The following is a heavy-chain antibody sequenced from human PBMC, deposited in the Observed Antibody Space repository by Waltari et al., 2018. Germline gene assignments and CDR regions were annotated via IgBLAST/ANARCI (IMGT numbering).Heavy chain of an antibody. Sequence: EVQLVESGGGLVQPGGSLRLSCAASGFTFSSYWMSWVRQAPGKGLEWVANIKQDGSEKYYVDSVKGRFTISRDNAKNSLYLQMNSLRAEDTAVYYCARAFSGQTMVVTGRIYYYYYYMDVWGKGTTVTVSS. D-gene: IGHD2-15*01. J-gene: IGHJ6*03. CDR1: GFTFSSYW. CDR3: ARAFSGQTMVVTGRIYYYYYYMDV. V-gene: IGHV3-7*01. CDR2: IKQDGSEK.